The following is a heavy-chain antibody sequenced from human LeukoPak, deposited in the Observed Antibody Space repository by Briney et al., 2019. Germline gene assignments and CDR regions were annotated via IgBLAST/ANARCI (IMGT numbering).Heavy chain of an antibody. CDR1: GYTFTGYY. V-gene: IGHV1-2*02. J-gene: IGHJ4*02. D-gene: IGHD3-10*01. CDR2: INPNSGGT. CDR3: ARTPWGGSGSYYLSNPYYFDY. Sequence: GASVKVSCKASGYTFTGYYMHWVRQVPGQGLEWMGWINPNSGGTNYAQKFQGRVTMTRDTSISTAYMELSRLRSDDTAVYYCARTPWGGSGSYYLSNPYYFDYWGQGTLVTVSS.